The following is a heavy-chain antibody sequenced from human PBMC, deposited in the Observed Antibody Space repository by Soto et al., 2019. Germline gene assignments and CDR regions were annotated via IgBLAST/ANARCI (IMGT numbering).Heavy chain of an antibody. J-gene: IGHJ3*02. D-gene: IGHD3-10*01. Sequence: GASVNVSCKASGYTFTSYDINWVRQATGQGLEWMGWMNPNSGNTGYAQKFQGRVTMTRNTSISTAYMELSSLRSEDTAVYYCARADYGSGSYYIPDAFDIWGQGTMVTVSS. CDR3: ARADYGSGSYYIPDAFDI. CDR1: GYTFTSYD. CDR2: MNPNSGNT. V-gene: IGHV1-8*01.